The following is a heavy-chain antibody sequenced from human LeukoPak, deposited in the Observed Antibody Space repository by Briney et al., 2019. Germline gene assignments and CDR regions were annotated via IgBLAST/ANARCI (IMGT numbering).Heavy chain of an antibody. CDR2: LNWNGDST. CDR3: ARGYGDYLY. V-gene: IGHV3-20*04. D-gene: IGHD4-17*01. Sequence: GGSLRLSCAAFGFTFEDYGMSWVRQPPGKGLEWLSALNWNGDSTGYADSVKGRFTISRDNAKNTLYLQMNSLRAEDTALYFCARGYGDYLYWGQGTLDTVSS. CDR1: GFTFEDYG. J-gene: IGHJ4*02.